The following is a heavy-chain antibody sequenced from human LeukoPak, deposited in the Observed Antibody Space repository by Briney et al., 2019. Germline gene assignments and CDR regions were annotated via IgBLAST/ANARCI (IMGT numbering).Heavy chain of an antibody. CDR1: GFTFSSYW. D-gene: IGHD2-2*01. Sequence: GGSLRLSCAASGFTFSSYWMHWVRQAPGKGLVWVSRINSDGSSTSYADSVKGRFTISRDNAKNTLYLQMNSLRADDTAVYYCARKVEDALRVVPAAYWFDPWGQGTLVTVSS. CDR2: INSDGSST. J-gene: IGHJ5*02. V-gene: IGHV3-74*01. CDR3: ARKVEDALRVVPAAYWFDP.